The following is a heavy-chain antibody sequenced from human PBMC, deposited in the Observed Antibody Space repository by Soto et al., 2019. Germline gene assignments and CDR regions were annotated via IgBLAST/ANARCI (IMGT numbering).Heavy chain of an antibody. CDR1: GFTFSDYY. D-gene: IGHD6-13*01. Sequence: QVQLVESGGGLVKPGGSLRLSCAVSGFTFSDYYMTWIRQAPGTGLEWVSYISSSTSHTNYVDSVKGRFTISRDNAKNSLFLQMNSLRAEDTAVYYCARGRGAAADYFDFWGQGTLVTVSS. V-gene: IGHV3-11*05. CDR2: ISSSTSHT. J-gene: IGHJ4*02. CDR3: ARGRGAAADYFDF.